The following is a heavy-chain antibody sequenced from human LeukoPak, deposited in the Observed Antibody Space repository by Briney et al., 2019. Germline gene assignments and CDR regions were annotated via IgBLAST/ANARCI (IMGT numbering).Heavy chain of an antibody. J-gene: IGHJ4*02. CDR1: GFTFSNYP. Sequence: GGSLRLSCAASGFTFSNYPMSWVRQAPGKGLEWVSIIYSGGSTYYADSVKGRFTISRDNSKNTLYLQMNSLRAEDTAVYYCVGSGWYGYFDYWGQGTLVTVSS. CDR3: VGSGWYGYFDY. V-gene: IGHV3-53*01. CDR2: IYSGGST. D-gene: IGHD6-19*01.